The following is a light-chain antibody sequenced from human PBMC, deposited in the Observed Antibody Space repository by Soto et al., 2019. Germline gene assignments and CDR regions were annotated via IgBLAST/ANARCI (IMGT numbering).Light chain of an antibody. Sequence: SSELTQPPSVSVAPGKTARITCGGNNIGSKSVHWYQQKPGQAPVLVIYYDSDRPSGIPERFSGSNSGNTATLTISRVEAGDEDDYYCQVWDSSSDHPWVFGGGTKVTVL. V-gene: IGLV3-21*04. CDR1: NIGSKS. CDR2: YDS. CDR3: QVWDSSSDHPWV. J-gene: IGLJ3*02.